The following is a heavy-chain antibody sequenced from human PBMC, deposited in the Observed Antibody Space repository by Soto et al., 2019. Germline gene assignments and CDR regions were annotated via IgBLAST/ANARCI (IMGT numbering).Heavy chain of an antibody. Sequence: QVQLEESGGGVVQPGRSLSLSCAASGFTFSSFSLQWVRQAPGKGLEWLGLLSYDGSTKYNPDSVKGRFNISRDNSKNTLYLQLNSLRPEDTGVYYCASTTTLAGTPGFDYWGQGTLVTVSS. CDR3: ASTTTLAGTPGFDY. CDR2: LSYDGSTK. V-gene: IGHV3-30-3*01. CDR1: GFTFSSFS. D-gene: IGHD6-19*01. J-gene: IGHJ4*02.